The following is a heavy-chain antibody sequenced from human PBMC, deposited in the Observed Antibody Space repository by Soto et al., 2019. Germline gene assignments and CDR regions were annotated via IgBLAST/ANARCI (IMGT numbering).Heavy chain of an antibody. CDR1: GGSISSYY. CDR2: IYYSGST. CDR3: AIHVTHPYYGMDV. Sequence: SETLSLTCTVSGGSISSYYWSWIRQPPGKGLEWIGYIYYSGSTNYNPSLKSRVTISVDTSKNQFPLKLSSVTAADTAVYYCAIHVTHPYYGMDVCGPGPTVSLSS. V-gene: IGHV4-59*08. J-gene: IGHJ6*02. D-gene: IGHD2-21*02.